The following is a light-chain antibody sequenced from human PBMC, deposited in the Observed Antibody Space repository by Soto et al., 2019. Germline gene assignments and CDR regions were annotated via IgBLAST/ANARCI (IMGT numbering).Light chain of an antibody. CDR2: WAS. J-gene: IGKJ4*01. Sequence: DIVMTQSPDSLAVSLGERATINCKSSQSVFYNSNNKHYLAWYQQKPGQPPKLLIYWASTRESGVPDRFSGSGSVTDFTLTISSLQAEDVAVYYCQQYYTTPPTFGGGTKVEIK. CDR1: QSVFYNSNNKHY. V-gene: IGKV4-1*01. CDR3: QQYYTTPPT.